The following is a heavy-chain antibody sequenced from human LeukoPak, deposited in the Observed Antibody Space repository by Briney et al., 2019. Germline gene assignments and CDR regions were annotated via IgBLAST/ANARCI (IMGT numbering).Heavy chain of an antibody. Sequence: GGSLRLSCAASGYTFSGYAMNWVRQAPGKGLGWVAFIRYDGGNRYYAESVKGRFTISRDNSKNTLYLQMNSLRAEDTAVYYCSKENVNTAMIGECFDFWGQGTLVTVSS. CDR3: SKENVNTAMIGECFDF. CDR2: IRYDGGNR. CDR1: GYTFSGYA. J-gene: IGHJ4*02. D-gene: IGHD5-18*01. V-gene: IGHV3-30*02.